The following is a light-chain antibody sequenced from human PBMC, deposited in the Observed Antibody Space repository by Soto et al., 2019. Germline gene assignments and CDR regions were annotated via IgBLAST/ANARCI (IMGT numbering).Light chain of an antibody. J-gene: IGKJ1*01. CDR1: QSVSSSY. CDR2: GAS. CDR3: QHYRSSPRT. V-gene: IGKV3-20*01. Sequence: EIVLTQSPGTLSLSPGERATLSCRASQSVSSSYLAWYQQKPGQAPRLLIYGASSRATGIPDRFSGSGSGTDFTLTISRLEPEEFAVYYCQHYRSSPRTFGQGTKVEIK.